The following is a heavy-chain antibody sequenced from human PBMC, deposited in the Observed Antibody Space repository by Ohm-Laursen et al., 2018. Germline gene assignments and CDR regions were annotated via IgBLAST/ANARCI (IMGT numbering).Heavy chain of an antibody. Sequence: SLRLSCAASGFTFSSYAMSWVRQAPGKGPEWVANIKADGGDTYYVDSVKGRFTISRDNAKNSLFLQMNSLRAEDTAVYWCARPYCSGGTCYSPPDYWGQGTLVIVSS. CDR2: IKADGGDT. V-gene: IGHV3-7*01. D-gene: IGHD2-15*01. CDR3: ARPYCSGGTCYSPPDY. CDR1: GFTFSSYA. J-gene: IGHJ4*02.